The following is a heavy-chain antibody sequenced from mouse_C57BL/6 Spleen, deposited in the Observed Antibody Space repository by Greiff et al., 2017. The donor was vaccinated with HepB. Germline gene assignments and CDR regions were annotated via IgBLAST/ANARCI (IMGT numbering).Heavy chain of an antibody. CDR3: TTQAYYDYNYYAMDY. CDR1: GFNIKDDY. CDR2: IDPENGDT. D-gene: IGHD2-4*01. J-gene: IGHJ4*01. V-gene: IGHV14-4*01. Sequence: VQLKESGAELVRPGASVKLSCTASGFNIKDDYMHWVKQRPEQGLEWIGWIDPENGDTEYASKFQGKATITADTSSNTAYLQLSSLTSEDTAVYYCTTQAYYDYNYYAMDYWGQGTSVTVSS.